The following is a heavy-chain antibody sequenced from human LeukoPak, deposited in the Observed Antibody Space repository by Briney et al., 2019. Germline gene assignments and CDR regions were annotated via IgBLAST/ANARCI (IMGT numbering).Heavy chain of an antibody. V-gene: IGHV4-38-2*02. Sequence: TSETLSLTCTVSGNSISSGYYWGWIRQPPGKGLEWIGSIYHSGRTYYNPSLKSRVTMSVDTSKNQFSLKLSSVTAADTAVYYCARDRYYYDSSGYYYFDYWGQGTLVTVSS. CDR2: IYHSGRT. CDR1: GNSISSGYY. D-gene: IGHD3-22*01. J-gene: IGHJ4*02. CDR3: ARDRYYYDSSGYYYFDY.